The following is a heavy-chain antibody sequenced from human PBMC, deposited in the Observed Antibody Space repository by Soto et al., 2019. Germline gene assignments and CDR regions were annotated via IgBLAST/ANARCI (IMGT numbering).Heavy chain of an antibody. CDR2: INPNSGGT. CDR3: ARGSDYDFWSGYSYYGMDV. D-gene: IGHD3-3*01. Sequence: ASVKVSCKASGYTFTCYYMHWVRQGSVQGLEWMGWINPNSGGTNYAQKFQGRVTMTRDTSISTAYMELSRLRSDDTAVYYCARGSDYDFWSGYSYYGMDVWGQGTTVTVSS. CDR1: GYTFTCYY. J-gene: IGHJ6*02. V-gene: IGHV1-2*02.